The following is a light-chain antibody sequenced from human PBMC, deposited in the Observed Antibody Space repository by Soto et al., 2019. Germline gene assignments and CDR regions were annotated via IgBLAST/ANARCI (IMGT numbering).Light chain of an antibody. Sequence: DIVMTQSPATLSVSPGERATLSCRARQSISSNLVWYQQRPGQPPRLLIYGASTRATGIPARFSGSGSGTEFTLTISSLQSEDFAVYYCQQSSNWPRTFGQGTKVDI. CDR1: QSISSN. J-gene: IGKJ1*01. V-gene: IGKV3-15*01. CDR3: QQSSNWPRT. CDR2: GAS.